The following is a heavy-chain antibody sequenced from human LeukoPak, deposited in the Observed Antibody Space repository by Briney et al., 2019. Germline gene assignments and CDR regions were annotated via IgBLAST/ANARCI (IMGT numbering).Heavy chain of an antibody. D-gene: IGHD5-12*01. V-gene: IGHV3-21*01. CDR2: ISSRSSYI. Sequence: GGSLRLSCAASGFTFSSYSMNGVRQAPGKGREWVASISSRSSYIYYADSVKGRFTISRDNAKNSLYLQMNSLSAEDTAVYYCASSGYDPRPWGQGTLVTVSS. J-gene: IGHJ5*02. CDR3: ASSGYDPRP. CDR1: GFTFSSYS.